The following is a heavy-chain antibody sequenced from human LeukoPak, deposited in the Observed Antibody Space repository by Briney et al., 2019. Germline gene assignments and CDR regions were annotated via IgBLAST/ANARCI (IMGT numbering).Heavy chain of an antibody. Sequence: GGSLRLSCAAPGFTFCSYSMNWVRQAPGKGLARISNISSSSSTIFYADFVKGRFTISRDNAKNSLYLQMNSLRDEDTAVYYCASGSHGLDYWGQGTLVTVSS. CDR2: ISSSSSTI. CDR3: ASGSHGLDY. J-gene: IGHJ4*02. V-gene: IGHV3-48*02. CDR1: GFTFCSYS.